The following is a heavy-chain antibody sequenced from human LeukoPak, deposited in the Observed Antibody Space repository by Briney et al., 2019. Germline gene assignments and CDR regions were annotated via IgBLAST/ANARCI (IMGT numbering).Heavy chain of an antibody. CDR2: IKSKTDGGTT. D-gene: IGHD1-26*01. V-gene: IGHV3-15*01. J-gene: IGHJ5*02. Sequence: GGSLRLSCAASGFTFSNAWMSWVRQAPGKGLEWVGRIKSKTDGGTTDYAAPVKGRFTISRDDSKHKLYLQMNSLTTEDTAVYYCTTGFIEWEQIDPWGQGTLVTVSS. CDR3: TTGFIEWEQIDP. CDR1: GFTFSNAW.